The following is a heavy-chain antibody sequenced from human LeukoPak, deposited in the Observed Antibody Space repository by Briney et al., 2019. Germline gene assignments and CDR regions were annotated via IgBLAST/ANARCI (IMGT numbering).Heavy chain of an antibody. V-gene: IGHV4-39*07. CDR2: IYYSGST. Sequence: PSETLSLTCTVSGGSISSSSYYWGWIRQPPGKGLEWIGSIYYSGSTYYNPSLKSRVTISEDTSNNQFSLRLTSVTAADTAVYYCARGQKYTSGYTDTELGSRYFDYWGQGTLVTVSS. J-gene: IGHJ4*02. CDR3: ARGQKYTSGYTDTELGSRYFDY. D-gene: IGHD5-18*01. CDR1: GGSISSSSYY.